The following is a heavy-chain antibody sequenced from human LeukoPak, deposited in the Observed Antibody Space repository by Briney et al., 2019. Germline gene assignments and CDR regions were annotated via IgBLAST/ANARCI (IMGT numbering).Heavy chain of an antibody. D-gene: IGHD5-18*01. CDR1: GYSISSGYY. CDR3: ARGGYSYGESFDY. Sequence: PSETLSLTCAVSGYSISSGYYWTWIRQPAGKGLERIGRIYTSGSTNYNTSLKSRVTMSVDTSKNQFSLKLSSVTAADTAVYYCARGGYSYGESFDYWGQGTLVTVSS. V-gene: IGHV4-4*07. J-gene: IGHJ4*02. CDR2: IYTSGST.